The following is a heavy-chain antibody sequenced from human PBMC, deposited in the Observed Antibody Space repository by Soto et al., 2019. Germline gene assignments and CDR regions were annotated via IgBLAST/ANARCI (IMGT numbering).Heavy chain of an antibody. CDR1: GYRFTTYG. CDR2: ISTYNGNT. D-gene: IGHD7-27*01. J-gene: IGHJ6*02. V-gene: IGHV1-18*04. CDR3: ARGLGTNGLDV. Sequence: QVQLLQSGAEVKKPGASVKVSCKASGYRFTTYGMTWVRLAPGQGLEWLGGISTYNGNTDYAQNLQDRVTMTTETSTSTAYMEVTSLTSDDTAVYYCARGLGTNGLDVWGQGTTVIVSS.